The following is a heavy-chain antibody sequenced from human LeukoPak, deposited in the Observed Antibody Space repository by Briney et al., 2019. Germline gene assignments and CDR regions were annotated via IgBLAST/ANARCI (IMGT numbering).Heavy chain of an antibody. CDR3: ARGRVSSSTWYSTYYYYFYMDV. Sequence: PSETLSLTCAVYGGSFSGYYWSWIRQPPGKGLEWIGYIYYSGRTNYNPSLNGRVSISRDTTNNLFSLRLRSVTAADTAVYFCARGRVSSSTWYSTYYYYFYMDVWGKGTTVTVSS. CDR2: IYYSGRT. J-gene: IGHJ6*03. V-gene: IGHV4-59*01. CDR1: GGSFSGYY. D-gene: IGHD1-1*01.